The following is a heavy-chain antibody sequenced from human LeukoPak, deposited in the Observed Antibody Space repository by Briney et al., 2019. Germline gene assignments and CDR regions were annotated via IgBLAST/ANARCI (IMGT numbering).Heavy chain of an antibody. CDR3: AREVAAAGALDY. CDR2: ISSSSSYT. J-gene: IGHJ4*02. D-gene: IGHD6-13*01. V-gene: IGHV3-11*06. Sequence: PGGSLRLSCAASGFTFSDYYMSWIRQAPGKGLEWVLYISSSSSYTNYADSVKGRFTISRDNAKNSLYLQMNSLRAEDTAVYYCAREVAAAGALDYWGQGTLVTVSS. CDR1: GFTFSDYY.